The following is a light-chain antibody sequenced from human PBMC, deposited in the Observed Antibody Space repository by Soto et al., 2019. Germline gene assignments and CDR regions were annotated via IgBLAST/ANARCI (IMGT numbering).Light chain of an antibody. CDR1: QSVGSF. CDR2: DTS. CDR3: QQRSNWPPIT. J-gene: IGKJ5*01. V-gene: IGKV3-11*01. Sequence: EILLTQSPGTLSLSPGERATLSCSASQSVGSFLAWYQQKPGQAPRLLIYDTSIRATGIPARFSGSGSGTDFTLTISSLEPEDLAVYYCQQRSNWPPITFGQGTRLEI.